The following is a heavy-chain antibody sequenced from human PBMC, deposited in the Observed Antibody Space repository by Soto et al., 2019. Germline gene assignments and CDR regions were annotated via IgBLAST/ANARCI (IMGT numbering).Heavy chain of an antibody. CDR1: GYSFTSYW. V-gene: IGHV5-51*01. J-gene: IGHJ3*02. Sequence: GESLKISCQGSGYSFTSYWIDWVRQMPGKGLEWLGIIYPGDSDTRYSPSFQGQVTTSADKSISTAYLQWSSLKASGTAMYYCARSESVVPAFDAFDIWGQGTMVTV. CDR3: ARSESVVPAFDAFDI. CDR2: IYPGDSDT. D-gene: IGHD2-2*01.